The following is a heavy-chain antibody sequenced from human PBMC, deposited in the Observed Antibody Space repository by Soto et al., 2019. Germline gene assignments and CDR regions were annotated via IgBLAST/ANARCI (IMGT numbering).Heavy chain of an antibody. Sequence: QVQLVQSGAEVKKPGSSVKVSCKASGGTFSSYTISWVRQAPGQGLEWMGRIIPILGIANYAQKFQGRVTITADKSTSTAYIELSSLRSEDTAVYYCARDKPGYCSGGSCYNYYYYGMDVWGQGTTVTVSS. D-gene: IGHD2-15*01. CDR3: ARDKPGYCSGGSCYNYYYYGMDV. J-gene: IGHJ6*02. CDR2: IIPILGIA. CDR1: GGTFSSYT. V-gene: IGHV1-69*08.